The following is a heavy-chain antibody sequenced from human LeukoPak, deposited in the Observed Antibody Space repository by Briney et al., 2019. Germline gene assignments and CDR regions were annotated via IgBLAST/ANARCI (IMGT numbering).Heavy chain of an antibody. CDR2: IYSGATT. D-gene: IGHD3-9*01. CDR1: GFTVSSNY. CDR3: ARAYDTNDY. J-gene: IGHJ4*02. Sequence: GGSLRLSCAASGFTVSSNYMSWVRQAPGKGLEWVSVIYSGATTYYADSVKGRFTISRDTSKNTLYLQMNSLRAEDTAVYYCARAYDTNDYWGQGTLVTVSS. V-gene: IGHV3-66*01.